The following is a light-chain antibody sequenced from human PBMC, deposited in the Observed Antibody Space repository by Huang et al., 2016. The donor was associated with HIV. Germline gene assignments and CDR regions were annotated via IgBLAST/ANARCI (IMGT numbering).Light chain of an antibody. V-gene: IGKV1-6*01. CDR3: LQDYNYPWT. CDR1: QGIRND. Sequence: AIQMTQSPSSLSAFVGDRVTITCRASQGIRNDLGWYQQKPGKAPKLLIYDASSLQSGVPSRCSGSGSGTDFTLTISSLQPEDFATYYCLQDYNYPWTFGQGTKVEIK. CDR2: DAS. J-gene: IGKJ1*01.